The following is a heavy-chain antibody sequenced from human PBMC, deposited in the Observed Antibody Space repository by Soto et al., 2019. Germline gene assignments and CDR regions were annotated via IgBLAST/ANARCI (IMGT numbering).Heavy chain of an antibody. CDR3: ARGFRVEGAYGAGASFDY. CDR1: GFTFSDYY. V-gene: IGHV3-11*04. J-gene: IGHJ4*02. CDR2: ISSRSSTI. Sequence: GGSLRLSCAASGFTFSDYYMSWIRQAPGKGLEWVSYISSRSSTIFYADSVKGRFTISRDNSKNTVYLQMNSLRAEDTAVYYCARGFRVEGAYGAGASFDYWAQGTLVTVSS. D-gene: IGHD1-26*01.